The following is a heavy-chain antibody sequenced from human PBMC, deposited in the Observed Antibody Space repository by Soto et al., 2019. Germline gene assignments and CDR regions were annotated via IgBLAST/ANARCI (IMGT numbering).Heavy chain of an antibody. Sequence: VGSLRLSCVASGFTFSDYYMSWIRQAPGKGLEWVSYVSGSSSYINHADSVKGRFTISRDNAKNSLYLQMNSLRAEDTAVYYCTRGETVAATIDYWGQGTQVTVSS. V-gene: IGHV3-11*06. J-gene: IGHJ4*02. CDR2: VSGSSSYI. CDR1: GFTFSDYY. D-gene: IGHD2-15*01. CDR3: TRGETVAATIDY.